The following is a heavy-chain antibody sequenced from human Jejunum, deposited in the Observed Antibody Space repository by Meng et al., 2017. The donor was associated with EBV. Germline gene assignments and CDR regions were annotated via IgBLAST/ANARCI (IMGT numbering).Heavy chain of an antibody. CDR2: IHHSGST. CDR3: ARDRGVEDY. D-gene: IGHD5-24*01. Sequence: QVQLQESGPGLVKPSXXLSRTCAVSGGSIRTDNWWSWVRQPPGRGLEYIGEIHHSGSTKYNPSLKSRVTMSVDKSNNHFSLKLSSVTAADTAVYYCARDRGVEDYWGQGTLVTVSS. J-gene: IGHJ4*02. V-gene: IGHV4-4*02. CDR1: GGSIRTDNW.